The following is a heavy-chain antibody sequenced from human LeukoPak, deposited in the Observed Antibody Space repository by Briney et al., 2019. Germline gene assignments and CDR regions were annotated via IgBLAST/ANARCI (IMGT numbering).Heavy chain of an antibody. CDR1: GFTVSSNY. CDR2: IYSGGST. CDR3: ARVSGVVRGYGMDV. Sequence: GGSLRLSCAASGFTVSSNYMNWVRQAPGKGLEWVSVIYSGGSTYYAGSVKGRFTISRDNSKNTLYLQMNSLRAGDTAVYYCARVSGVVRGYGMDVWGQGTTVTVSS. J-gene: IGHJ6*02. D-gene: IGHD3-10*01. V-gene: IGHV3-66*01.